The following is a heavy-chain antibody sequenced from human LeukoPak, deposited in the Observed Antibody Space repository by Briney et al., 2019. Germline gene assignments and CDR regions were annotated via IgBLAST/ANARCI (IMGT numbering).Heavy chain of an antibody. CDR1: GFTFSSYG. V-gene: IGHV3-30*02. CDR3: AKDRSLKGYGGSDKCFDY. J-gene: IGHJ4*02. Sequence: GGSLRLSCAASGFTFSSYGMHWVRQAPGKGLEWVAFIRNDGNDKYYADSVKGRFSMSRDNSKNTLSLQMDSLRAEDTAVYYCAKDRSLKGYGGSDKCFDYWGRGTLVTVSS. D-gene: IGHD4-23*01. CDR2: IRNDGNDK.